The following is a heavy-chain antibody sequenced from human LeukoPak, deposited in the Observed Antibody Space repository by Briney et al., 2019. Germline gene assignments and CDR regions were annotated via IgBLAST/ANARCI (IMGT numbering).Heavy chain of an antibody. CDR1: GGSISSSNW. Sequence: SGTLSLTCAVSGGSISSSNWWSWVRQPPGKGLEWIGEIYHSGSTNYNPSLKSRVTISVDTSKNQFSLKLSSVTAADTAVYYCARNNRKYGGYDRSYYFDYWGQGTLVTVSS. D-gene: IGHD5-12*01. CDR2: IYHSGST. J-gene: IGHJ4*02. V-gene: IGHV4-4*02. CDR3: ARNNRKYGGYDRSYYFDY.